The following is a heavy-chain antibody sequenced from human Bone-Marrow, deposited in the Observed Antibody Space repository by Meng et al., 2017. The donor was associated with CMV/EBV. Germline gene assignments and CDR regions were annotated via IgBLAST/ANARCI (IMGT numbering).Heavy chain of an antibody. V-gene: IGHV3-74*01. CDR3: ARDLVVVPAAIRGEGPPYYYYGMDV. Sequence: GGSLRLSCAASGFTFSSYWMHWVRQAPGKGLVWVSRINSDGSSTSYADSVKGRFTISRDNAKNTLYLQMNSLRAEDTAVYYCARDLVVVPAAIRGEGPPYYYYGMDVWGQGTTVTVSS. J-gene: IGHJ6*02. D-gene: IGHD2-2*02. CDR1: GFTFSSYW. CDR2: INSDGSST.